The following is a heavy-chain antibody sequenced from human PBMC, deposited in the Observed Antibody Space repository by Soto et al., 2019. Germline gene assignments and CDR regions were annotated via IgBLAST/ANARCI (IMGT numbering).Heavy chain of an antibody. CDR2: INPSGGST. J-gene: IGHJ6*02. CDR1: GYTFTSYG. Sequence: ASVKVSCKASGYTFTSYGISWVRQAPGQGLEWMGIINPSGGSTSYAQKFQGRVTMTRDTSTSTVYMELSSLRSEDTAVYYCAGWPQGIAAAAYGMDVWGQGTTVTVSS. D-gene: IGHD6-13*01. V-gene: IGHV1-46*03. CDR3: AGWPQGIAAAAYGMDV.